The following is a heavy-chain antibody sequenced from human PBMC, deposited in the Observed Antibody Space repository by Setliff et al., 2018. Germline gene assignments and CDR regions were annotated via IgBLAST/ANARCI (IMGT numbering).Heavy chain of an antibody. V-gene: IGHV4-34*01. CDR1: GGSFSDYY. CDR3: RLAHCSNNCEEALDY. J-gene: IGHJ4*02. Sequence: SETLSLTCAVYGGSFSDYYWSWIRQPPGQGLEWIEEINHSGHTNYSPSLRSRVTMSVDTSKKQLSLKLSSVTAADTAVYYFRLAHCSNNCEEALDYWSRGTLVTVSS. CDR2: INHSGHT. D-gene: IGHD2-2*01.